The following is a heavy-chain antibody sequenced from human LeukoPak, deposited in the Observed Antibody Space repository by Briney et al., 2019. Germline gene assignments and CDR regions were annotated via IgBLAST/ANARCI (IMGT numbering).Heavy chain of an antibody. V-gene: IGHV4-34*01. CDR2: INHSGST. J-gene: IGHJ3*02. Sequence: PSETLSLTCAVYGGSFSGYYWSWIRQPPGKGLEWIGEINHSGSTNYNPSLKSRVTISVDTSKNQFSLKLSSVTAADTAVYYCARATQFLEWLHDAFDIWGQGTMVTVSS. CDR1: GGSFSGYY. CDR3: ARATQFLEWLHDAFDI. D-gene: IGHD3-3*01.